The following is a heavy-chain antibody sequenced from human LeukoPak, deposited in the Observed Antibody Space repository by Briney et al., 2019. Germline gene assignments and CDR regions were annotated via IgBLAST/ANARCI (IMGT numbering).Heavy chain of an antibody. CDR2: IYYSGST. V-gene: IGHV4-59*01. CDR1: GGSISSYY. Sequence: LTCTVSGGSISSYYWSWIRQPPGKGLEWIGYIYYSGSTNYNPSLKSRVTISVDTSKNQFSLKLSSVTAADTAVYYCARTYYDFWSGHRYYFDYWGQGTLVTVSS. D-gene: IGHD3-3*01. CDR3: ARTYYDFWSGHRYYFDY. J-gene: IGHJ4*02.